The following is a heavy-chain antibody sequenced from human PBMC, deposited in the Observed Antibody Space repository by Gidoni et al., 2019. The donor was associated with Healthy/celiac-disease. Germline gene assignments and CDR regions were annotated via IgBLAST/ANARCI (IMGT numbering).Heavy chain of an antibody. V-gene: IGHV5-10-1*03. CDR3: ARHASSSWGTYYYYYYGMDV. CDR2: IDPSDSYT. D-gene: IGHD6-13*01. Sequence: EVQLVQSGAEVKKPGESLRISCKGSGYSFTSYWISWVRQMPGKGLEWMGRIDPSDSYTNYSPSFQGHVTISADKSISTAYLQWSSLKASDTAMYYCARHASSSWGTYYYYYYGMDVWGQGTTVTVSS. CDR1: GYSFTSYW. J-gene: IGHJ6*02.